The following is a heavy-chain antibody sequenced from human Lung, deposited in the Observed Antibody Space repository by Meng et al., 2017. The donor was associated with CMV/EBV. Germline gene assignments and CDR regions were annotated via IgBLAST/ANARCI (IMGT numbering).Heavy chain of an antibody. Sequence: SXTXSLXCSVSAGSISSYGSFWGWIRQPPGKGLEWIGMIYYSGGTHYNPSLKSRVIVSVDTSKKNFSLKLSSVTASDTAVYYCVRYYDRSGHHYFDYWGQGXLVTVSS. J-gene: IGHJ4*02. V-gene: IGHV4-39*02. CDR2: IYYSGGT. D-gene: IGHD3-22*01. CDR1: AGSISSYGSF. CDR3: VRYYDRSGHHYFDY.